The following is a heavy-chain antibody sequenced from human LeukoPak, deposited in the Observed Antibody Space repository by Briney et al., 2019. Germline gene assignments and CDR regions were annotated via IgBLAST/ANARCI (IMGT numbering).Heavy chain of an antibody. CDR2: ISGSGGST. J-gene: IGHJ6*03. D-gene: IGHD3-9*01. Sequence: PGGSLRLSCAASGFTFRTYCMGWVRQAPGKGLEWVSAISGSGGSTYYADSVKGRFTISRDNSKNTLYLQMNSLRAEDTAVYYCAKDGGEYYDILTGYYPRLYYMDVWGKGTTVTISS. CDR1: GFTFRTYC. CDR3: AKDGGEYYDILTGYYPRLYYMDV. V-gene: IGHV3-23*01.